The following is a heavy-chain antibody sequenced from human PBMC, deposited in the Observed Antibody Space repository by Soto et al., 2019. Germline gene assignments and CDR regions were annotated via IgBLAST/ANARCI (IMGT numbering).Heavy chain of an antibody. D-gene: IGHD1-26*01. CDR1: GGTFSSYA. CDR3: ARDFADRALYYFDY. J-gene: IGHJ4*02. V-gene: IGHV1-69*06. Sequence: SVKVSCTASGGTFSSYAISWVRQAPGQGLEWMGGIIPIFGTANYAQKFQGRVTITADKSTSTAYMELSSLRSEDTAVYYCARDFADRALYYFDYWGQGTLVTVSS. CDR2: IIPIFGTA.